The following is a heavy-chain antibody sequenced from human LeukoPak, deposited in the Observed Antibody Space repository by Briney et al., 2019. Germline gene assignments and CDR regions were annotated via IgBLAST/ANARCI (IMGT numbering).Heavy chain of an antibody. CDR3: ARDLVGGDYVKGVGY. CDR1: GFTFSSYS. D-gene: IGHD4-17*01. V-gene: IGHV3-48*01. J-gene: IGHJ4*02. CDR2: ISSSSSTI. Sequence: PGGSLRLSCAASGFTFSSYSMNWVRQAPGKGLEWVSYISSSSSTIYYADSVKGRFTISRDNAKNSLYLQMNSLRAEDTAVYYCARDLVGGDYVKGVGYWGQGTLVTVSS.